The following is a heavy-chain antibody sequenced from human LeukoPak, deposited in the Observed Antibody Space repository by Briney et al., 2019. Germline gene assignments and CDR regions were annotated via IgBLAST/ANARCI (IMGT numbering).Heavy chain of an antibody. Sequence: GGSLRLSCAASGFTFSNNWMSWVRQAPGKGLEWVANIKQDGSEMYYVDSAKGRFTISRDNAKNSLYLQMNSLRAEDTALYYCARDQKGGGPSDYWGQGTLVTVSS. CDR3: ARDQKGGGPSDY. CDR1: GFTFSNNW. J-gene: IGHJ4*02. V-gene: IGHV3-7*03. D-gene: IGHD3-16*01. CDR2: IKQDGSEM.